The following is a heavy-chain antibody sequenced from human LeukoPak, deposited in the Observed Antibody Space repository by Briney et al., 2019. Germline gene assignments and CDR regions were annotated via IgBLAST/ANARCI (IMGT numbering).Heavy chain of an antibody. CDR3: ARYDIVVVPAANGGFDP. V-gene: IGHV4-38-2*02. D-gene: IGHD2-2*01. CDR1: GYSISSGYY. CDR2: IYHSGST. Sequence: SETLSLTCTVSGYSISSGYYWGWIRQPPGQGLEWIGSIYHSGSTYYNPSLKSRVTISVDTSKNQFSLKLSSVTAADTAVYYCARYDIVVVPAANGGFDPWGQGTLVTVSS. J-gene: IGHJ5*02.